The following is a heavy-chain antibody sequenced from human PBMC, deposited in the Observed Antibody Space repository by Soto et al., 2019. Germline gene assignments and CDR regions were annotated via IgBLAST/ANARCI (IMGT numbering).Heavy chain of an antibody. Sequence: SETLSLTCTVSGGSISSYYWSWIRQPPGKGLEWIGYIYYSGSANYNPSLKSRVTISVDTSKNQFSLKLSSVTAADTAVYYCARETSYSSSSGYYYYGMDVWGQGTTVTVSS. V-gene: IGHV4-59*01. D-gene: IGHD6-6*01. CDR2: IYYSGSA. CDR3: ARETSYSSSSGYYYYGMDV. CDR1: GGSISSYY. J-gene: IGHJ6*02.